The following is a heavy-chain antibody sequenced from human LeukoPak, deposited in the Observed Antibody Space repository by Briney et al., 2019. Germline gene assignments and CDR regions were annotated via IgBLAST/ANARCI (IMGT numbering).Heavy chain of an antibody. J-gene: IGHJ4*02. V-gene: IGHV4-4*02. CDR1: GDSISTNHW. CDR3: ARGSGQYYYDSSGYYYGLQFDY. CDR2: VYHSGST. D-gene: IGHD3-22*01. Sequence: SGTLSLTCAVSGDSISTNHWWSWVRQPPGKGLEWIGEVYHSGSTNYNPSLKSRVTISVDKSKNLFSLKLSSVTAADTAVYYCARGSGQYYYDSSGYYYGLQFDYWGQGTLVTVSS.